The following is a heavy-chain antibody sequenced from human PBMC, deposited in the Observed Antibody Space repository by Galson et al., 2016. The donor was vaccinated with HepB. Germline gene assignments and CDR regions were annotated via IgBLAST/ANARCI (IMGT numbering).Heavy chain of an antibody. CDR3: ARSISDDLWNGYDHYFDC. J-gene: IGHJ4*02. Sequence: SETLSLTCTVSGASISSGGYLWGWIRQAPGKGPEWIGSMYYSGSTYYNPSLRSRVTMSLDTSRNQFSLKLTSVTAADTAVYYCARSISDDLWNGYDHYFDCWGQGTLVTVSS. D-gene: IGHD5-12*01. CDR1: GASISSGGYL. CDR2: MYYSGST. V-gene: IGHV4-39*07.